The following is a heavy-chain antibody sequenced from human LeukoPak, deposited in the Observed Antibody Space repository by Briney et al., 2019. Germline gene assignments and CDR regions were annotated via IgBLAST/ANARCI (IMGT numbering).Heavy chain of an antibody. V-gene: IGHV1-3*03. J-gene: IGHJ6*03. CDR2: INAGNGNT. CDR3: ARGRGGYYYYMDV. Sequence: ASVKVSCKASGYTFTSYAIHWVRQAPGQRLEWMGWINAGNGNTEYSQEFQGRVTITRNTSISTAYMELSSLRSEDTAVYYCARGRGGYYYYMDVWGKGTTVTVSS. CDR1: GYTFTSYA. D-gene: IGHD3-10*01.